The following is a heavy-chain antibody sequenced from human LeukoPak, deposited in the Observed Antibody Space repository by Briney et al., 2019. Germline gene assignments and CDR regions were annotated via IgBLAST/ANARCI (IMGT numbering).Heavy chain of an antibody. J-gene: IGHJ4*02. V-gene: IGHV4-34*01. Sequence: SETLSLTCAVSGGSISSGGYSWSWIRQPPGKGLEWIGEINHSGSTNYNPSLKSRVTISVDTSKNQFSLKLSSVTAADTAVYYCAREKRIAARPYYFDYWGQGTLVTVSS. CDR3: AREKRIAARPYYFDY. CDR2: INHSGST. CDR1: GGSISSGGYS. D-gene: IGHD6-6*01.